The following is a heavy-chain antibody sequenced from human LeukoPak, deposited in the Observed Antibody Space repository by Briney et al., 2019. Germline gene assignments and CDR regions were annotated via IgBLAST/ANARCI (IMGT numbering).Heavy chain of an antibody. CDR1: GFTFSSYA. Sequence: QPGGSLRLSCAASGFTFSSYAMSWVRQAPGKGLEWVSAISGSGGSTYYADSVKGRFTISRDNSKNTLYLQMNSLRAEDTAVYYCAKGGYCSGGSCYAAAFDIWGQGTMVTVSS. V-gene: IGHV3-23*01. CDR2: ISGSGGST. D-gene: IGHD2-15*01. CDR3: AKGGYCSGGSCYAAAFDI. J-gene: IGHJ3*02.